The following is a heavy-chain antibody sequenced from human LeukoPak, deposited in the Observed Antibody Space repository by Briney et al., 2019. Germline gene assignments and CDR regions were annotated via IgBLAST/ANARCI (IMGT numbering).Heavy chain of an antibody. V-gene: IGHV1-2*02. CDR3: AASVRGVINDY. J-gene: IGHJ4*02. D-gene: IGHD3-10*01. CDR1: GGTFSSYA. CDR2: INPNSGGT. Sequence: ASVKVSCKASGGTFSSYAISWVRQAPGQGLEWMGWINPNSGGTNYAQKFQGRVTMTRDTSISTAYMELSRLRSDDTAVYYCAASVRGVINDYWGQGTLVTVSS.